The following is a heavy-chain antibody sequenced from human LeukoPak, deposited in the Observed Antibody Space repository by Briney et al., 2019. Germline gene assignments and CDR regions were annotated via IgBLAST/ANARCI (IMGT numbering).Heavy chain of an antibody. CDR1: GGSISTYY. CDR3: ARVSRTGAFDY. D-gene: IGHD1-1*01. Sequence: PSETLSLTCTLSGGSISTYYWSWIRQPPGKGLEWIGDIYYSGGTNYNPSLKSRVIISVDTSKNQFSLELSSVTAADTAVYYCARVSRTGAFDYWGQGTLVTVSS. J-gene: IGHJ4*02. CDR2: IYYSGGT. V-gene: IGHV4-59*01.